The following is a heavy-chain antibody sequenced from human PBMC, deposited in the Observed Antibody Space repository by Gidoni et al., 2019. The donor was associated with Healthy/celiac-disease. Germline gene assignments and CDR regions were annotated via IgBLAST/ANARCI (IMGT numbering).Heavy chain of an antibody. J-gene: IGHJ4*02. Sequence: QVQLVESGGGVVQPGRPLSLSCAAPGFTFSSHGMHWVRQAPGKGLEWVAVISYDGSNKYYADSVKGRFTISRDNSKNTLYLQMNSLRAEDTAVYYCAKDGSDYGDYPAHFDYWGQGTLVTVSS. CDR3: AKDGSDYGDYPAHFDY. CDR1: GFTFSSHG. D-gene: IGHD4-17*01. CDR2: ISYDGSNK. V-gene: IGHV3-30*18.